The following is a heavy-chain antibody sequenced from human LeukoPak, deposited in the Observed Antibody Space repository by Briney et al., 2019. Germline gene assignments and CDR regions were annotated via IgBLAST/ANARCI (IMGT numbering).Heavy chain of an antibody. CDR3: ASTITMIVGTGAFDI. Sequence: ASVKVSCKASGYTFTGYYMHWVRQAPGQGLEWMGWINPNSGGTNYAQKFQGRVTMTRDTSISTAYMELSRLRSDDTAVYYCASTITMIVGTGAFDIWGQGTMVTVSS. D-gene: IGHD3-22*01. V-gene: IGHV1-2*02. CDR1: GYTFTGYY. CDR2: INPNSGGT. J-gene: IGHJ3*02.